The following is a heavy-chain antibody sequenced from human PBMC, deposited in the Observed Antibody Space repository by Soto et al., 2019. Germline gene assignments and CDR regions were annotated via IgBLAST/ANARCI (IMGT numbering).Heavy chain of an antibody. CDR2: IFYTGST. D-gene: IGHD4-17*01. Sequence: TMSLTCRFSDGTSNIGDYFWLRIRQPPGKGLEWIGSIFYTGSTYYSPSLKSRASMSMDTSKNLFSLRLRSLTAADTAVYYCARGRVYGDKFDYWGQGTLVTVSS. V-gene: IGHV4-30-4*01. J-gene: IGHJ4*02. CDR1: DGTSNIGDYF. CDR3: ARGRVYGDKFDY.